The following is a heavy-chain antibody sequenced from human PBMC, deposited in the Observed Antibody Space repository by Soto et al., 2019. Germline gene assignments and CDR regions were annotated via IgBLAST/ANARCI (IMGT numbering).Heavy chain of an antibody. CDR1: GGTFSSYT. J-gene: IGHJ3*02. Sequence: QVQLVQSGAEVKKPGSSVKVSCKASGGTFSSYTISWVRQAPGQGLEWMGRIIPILGIANYAQKFQGRVTIPADKSTSTAYMELSSLRSEDTAVYYCATPGGSGWSLDAFDIWGQGTMVTVSS. CDR3: ATPGGSGWSLDAFDI. D-gene: IGHD6-19*01. V-gene: IGHV1-69*02. CDR2: IIPILGIA.